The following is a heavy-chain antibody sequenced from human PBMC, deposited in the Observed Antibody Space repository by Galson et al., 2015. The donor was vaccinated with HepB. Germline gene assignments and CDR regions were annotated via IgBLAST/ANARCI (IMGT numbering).Heavy chain of an antibody. CDR3: SRERNYYDSSGYWGAFDI. CDR2: IKQDGSEK. CDR1: GFTFSSYW. Sequence: SLRLSCAASGFTFSSYWMSWVRQAPGKGLEWVANIKQDGSEKYYVDSVKGRFTTSRDNAKNSVYLQMNSLRAEDTAVYFCSRERNYYDSSGYWGAFDIWGQGTMVTVSS. J-gene: IGHJ3*02. D-gene: IGHD3-22*01. V-gene: IGHV3-7*01.